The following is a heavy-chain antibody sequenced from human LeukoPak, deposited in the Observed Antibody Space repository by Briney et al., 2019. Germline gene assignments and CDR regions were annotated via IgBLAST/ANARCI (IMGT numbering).Heavy chain of an antibody. Sequence: PGGSLRLSCAASGFTLSFYAMSWVRQAPGKGLEWVSSISGSGSGTYYADSVKGRFTTSRDNSKNTVHLQMNSLRVEDTAVYYCAKVTINWFDSWGQGTLVTVSS. V-gene: IGHV3-23*01. CDR3: AKVTINWFDS. CDR1: GFTLSFYA. J-gene: IGHJ5*01. CDR2: ISGSGSGT. D-gene: IGHD3-3*01.